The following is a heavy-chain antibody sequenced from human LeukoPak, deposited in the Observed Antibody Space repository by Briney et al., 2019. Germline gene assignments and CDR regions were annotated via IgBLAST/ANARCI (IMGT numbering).Heavy chain of an antibody. J-gene: IGHJ4*02. CDR3: ARYQNSFDY. Sequence: SETLSLTCAVYGGSFSGYYWSWIRQPPGKGLEWIGYIYYSGSTNYNPSLKSRVTISVDTSKNQFSLKLSSVTAADTAAYYCARYQNSFDYWGQGTLVTVSS. CDR1: GGSFSGYY. CDR2: IYYSGST. V-gene: IGHV4-59*01.